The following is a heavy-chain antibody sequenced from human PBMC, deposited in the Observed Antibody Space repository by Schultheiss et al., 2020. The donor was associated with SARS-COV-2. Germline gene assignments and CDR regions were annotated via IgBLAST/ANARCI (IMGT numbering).Heavy chain of an antibody. Sequence: ASVKVYCKASGYTFTGYYMHWVRQAPGQGLEWMGRINPNSGGTNYAQKFQGRVTMTRDTSISTAYMELSRLRSDDTAVYYCASHSPRYSYGKYYYYYYGMDVWGQGTTVTVSS. CDR2: INPNSGGT. V-gene: IGHV1-2*06. J-gene: IGHJ6*02. D-gene: IGHD5-18*01. CDR3: ASHSPRYSYGKYYYYYYGMDV. CDR1: GYTFTGYY.